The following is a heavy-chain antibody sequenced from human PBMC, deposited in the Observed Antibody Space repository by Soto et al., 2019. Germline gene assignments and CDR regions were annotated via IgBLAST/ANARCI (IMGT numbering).Heavy chain of an antibody. D-gene: IGHD1-1*01. J-gene: IGHJ5*02. V-gene: IGHV4-39*01. CDR3: ARGASVYNSNKFDP. CDR1: GGSISSSSYY. Sequence: PSETLSLTCTVSGGSISSSSYYWGWIRQPPGKGLEWIGSIYYSGSTYYNPSLKSRVTISVDTSKNQFSLKLSSVTAADTAVYYCARGASVYNSNKFDPWGQGTLVTVSS. CDR2: IYYSGST.